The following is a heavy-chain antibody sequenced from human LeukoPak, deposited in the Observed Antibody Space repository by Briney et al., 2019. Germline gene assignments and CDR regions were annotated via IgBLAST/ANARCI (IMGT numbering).Heavy chain of an antibody. J-gene: IGHJ5*02. CDR3: AKVSTVTAYNWFDP. CDR2: ISGNGGST. D-gene: IGHD4-17*01. CDR1: GFIFSNYA. V-gene: IGHV3-23*01. Sequence: GGSLRLSCTASGFIFSNYAMNWVRQAPGKRLEWVSGISGNGGSTYYADSVTGRFTISRDKSENTLYLQMNSLRAEDTAVYYCAKVSTVTAYNWFDPWGQGTLVTVSS.